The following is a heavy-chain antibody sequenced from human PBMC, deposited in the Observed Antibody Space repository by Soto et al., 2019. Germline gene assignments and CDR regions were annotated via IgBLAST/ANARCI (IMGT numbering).Heavy chain of an antibody. J-gene: IGHJ6*02. CDR1: GYSFTSYW. D-gene: IGHD6-6*01. Sequence: PGESLKISCKGSGYSFTSYWISWVRQMPGKGLEWMGRIDPSDSYTNYSPSFQGHVTISADKSISTAYLQWSSLKASDTAIYYCARSPYSSSAYGMDVWGQGTTVTVSS. CDR2: IDPSDSYT. V-gene: IGHV5-10-1*01. CDR3: ARSPYSSSAYGMDV.